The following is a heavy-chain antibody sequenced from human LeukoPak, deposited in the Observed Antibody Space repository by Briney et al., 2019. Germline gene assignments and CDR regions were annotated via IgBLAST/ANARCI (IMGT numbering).Heavy chain of an antibody. V-gene: IGHV1-2*06. CDR3: AREGGRYCSGGSCYGMYNWFDP. CDR1: GYTFTGYY. D-gene: IGHD2-15*01. CDR2: INPNSGGT. Sequence: ASVKVSCKASGYTFTGYYMHWVRQAPGQGLEWMGRINPNSGGTNYAQKFQGRVTMTRDTSISTAYMELSRLRSDDTAVYYCAREGGRYCSGGSCYGMYNWFDPWGQRTLVTVSS. J-gene: IGHJ5*02.